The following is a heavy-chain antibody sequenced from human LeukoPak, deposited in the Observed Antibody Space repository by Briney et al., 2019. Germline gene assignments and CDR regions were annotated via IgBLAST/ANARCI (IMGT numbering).Heavy chain of an antibody. CDR3: AKDKGAYGVHHFDY. CDR1: GFTFDDYA. Sequence: PGGSLRLSCAASGFTFDDYAMHWVRQAPGKGLEWVSGISWNSGSIGYADSVKGRFTISRDNAKNSLYLQMNSLRAEDTALYYCAKDKGAYGVHHFDYWGQGTLVTVSS. D-gene: IGHD4-17*01. V-gene: IGHV3-9*01. J-gene: IGHJ4*02. CDR2: ISWNSGSI.